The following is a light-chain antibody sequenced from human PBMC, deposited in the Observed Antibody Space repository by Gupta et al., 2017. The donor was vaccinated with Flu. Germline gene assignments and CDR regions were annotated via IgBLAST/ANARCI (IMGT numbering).Light chain of an antibody. J-gene: IGKJ4*01. CDR2: GAS. V-gene: IGKV3-20*01. CDR3: QQYGNSLT. CDR1: QNIGNNY. Sequence: DIVLTQSPGTLSLSPGERATLSCRASQNIGNNYLAWYQQTPGQAPRLLISGASSMATGIPDRFSGSGSGTDFTLTINRLEPEDSAVFYCQQYGNSLTFGGGTKVVIK.